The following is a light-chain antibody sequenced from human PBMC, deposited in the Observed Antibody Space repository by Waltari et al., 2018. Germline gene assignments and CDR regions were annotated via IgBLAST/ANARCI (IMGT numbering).Light chain of an antibody. V-gene: IGKV3-15*01. Sequence: IEIPQSPATLSVSPGERATLPCRASQNVGTKLAWYQQKPGLAPRLLIYDAFTRATGIPARFSGSGSGTEFTLTISSLQSEDLALYHCLQYHYWPPWTFGQGTKVEVK. J-gene: IGKJ1*01. CDR1: QNVGTK. CDR2: DAF. CDR3: LQYHYWPPWT.